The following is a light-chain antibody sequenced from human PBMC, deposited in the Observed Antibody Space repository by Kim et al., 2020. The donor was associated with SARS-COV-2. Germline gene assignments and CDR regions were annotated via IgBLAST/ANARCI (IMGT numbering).Light chain of an antibody. CDR3: HQFHLYPRT. J-gene: IGKJ1*01. Sequence: DIQLTQSPSFLSASVGDRVTITCRASQDISNYLAWYQQDLGKAPKLLIYAASTLQSGVPSRFSGRGSGTEFTLTISSLQPEDFATYFCHQFHLYPRTFGQGTKVDIK. V-gene: IGKV1-9*01. CDR2: AAS. CDR1: QDISNY.